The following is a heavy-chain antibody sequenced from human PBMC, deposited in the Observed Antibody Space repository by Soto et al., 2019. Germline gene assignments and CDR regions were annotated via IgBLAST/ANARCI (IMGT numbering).Heavy chain of an antibody. Sequence: QVQLVQSGAEVRKPGSSVKVSCKAPGGTFSTYIISWVRQAPGQGLEWMGRIIPIPDITNYAQKFQGRVTVTADRSTSTAYMELTSLKSEDTAVYSYARDLIKTRGDAFDLWGQGKMVTVSS. CDR1: GGTFSTYI. D-gene: IGHD2-8*01. CDR3: ARDLIKTRGDAFDL. V-gene: IGHV1-69*08. J-gene: IGHJ3*01. CDR2: IIPIPDIT.